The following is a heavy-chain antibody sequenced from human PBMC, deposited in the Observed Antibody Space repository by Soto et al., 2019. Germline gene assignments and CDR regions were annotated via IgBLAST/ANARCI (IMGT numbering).Heavy chain of an antibody. D-gene: IGHD1-1*01. CDR3: ARKTSY. CDR2: VNHSGST. J-gene: IGHJ4*02. CDR1: GGSFSGYY. V-gene: IGHV4-34*01. Sequence: SETLSLTCAVYGGSFSGYYWSWIRQPPGKGLEWIGEVNHSGSTNYNPSLKSRVTISVDTSKNQFSLKLSSVTAADTAVYYCARKTSYWGQGTLVTVSS.